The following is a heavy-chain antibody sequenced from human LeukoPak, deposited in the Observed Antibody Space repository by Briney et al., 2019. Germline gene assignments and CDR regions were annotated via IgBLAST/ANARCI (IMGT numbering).Heavy chain of an antibody. CDR2: INPNIGHT. CDR1: GYTFTSYD. CDR3: ARSYYYDNSGYFPTDY. V-gene: IGHV1-8*03. J-gene: IGHJ4*02. Sequence: ASVKVSCKASGYTFTSYDINWVRQATGHGLEWMGWINPNIGHTDYAQQFQGRVTITRNTSISTAYMEMSSLRSEDTAVYYCARSYYYDNSGYFPTDYWGPGTLVTVSS. D-gene: IGHD3-22*01.